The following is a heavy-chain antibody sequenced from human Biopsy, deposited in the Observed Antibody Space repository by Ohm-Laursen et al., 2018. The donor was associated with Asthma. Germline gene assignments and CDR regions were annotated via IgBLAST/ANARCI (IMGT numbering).Heavy chain of an antibody. CDR1: GFSFGSYG. CDR2: ISKDASTQ. CDR3: VRDGTDDAFYI. V-gene: IGHV3-30*03. J-gene: IGHJ3*02. D-gene: IGHD1-1*01. Sequence: SLRFSCAASGFSFGSYGMHWIRQAPGKGLEWVGVISKDASTQDYADSVKGRFTMARDNSKNTLDLQMNSLREEDTAVYYCVRDGTDDAFYIWGQGTVVSVSS.